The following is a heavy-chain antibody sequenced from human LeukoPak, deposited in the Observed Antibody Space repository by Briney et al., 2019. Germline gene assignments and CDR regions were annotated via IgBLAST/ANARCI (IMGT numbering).Heavy chain of an antibody. CDR3: ARDRIPGAFSYGYGFSDMGV. J-gene: IGHJ6*03. Sequence: KPGGSLRLSCEASGFTFSDYYMTWVRQAPGKGLEWLSYIGTSGSNVDYADTVKGRFTISRDNAQTSMYLQMNSLRAEDTAVYYCARDRIPGAFSYGYGFSDMGVWGKGTTVTVSS. D-gene: IGHD5-18*01. V-gene: IGHV3-11*04. CDR1: GFTFSDYY. CDR2: IGTSGSNV.